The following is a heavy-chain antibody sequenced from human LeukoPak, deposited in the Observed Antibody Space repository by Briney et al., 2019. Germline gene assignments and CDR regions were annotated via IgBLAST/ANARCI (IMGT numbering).Heavy chain of an antibody. D-gene: IGHD3-9*01. CDR1: GGTFSSYA. CDR3: ARGFDWLEYYFDY. CDR2: IIPIFGTA. V-gene: IGHV1-69*13. J-gene: IGHJ4*02. Sequence: SVKVSCKASGGTFSSYAISWVRQAPGQGLEWMGWIIPIFGTANYAQKFQGRVTITADESTSTAYMELSSLRSDDTAVYHCARGFDWLEYYFDYWGQGTLVTVSS.